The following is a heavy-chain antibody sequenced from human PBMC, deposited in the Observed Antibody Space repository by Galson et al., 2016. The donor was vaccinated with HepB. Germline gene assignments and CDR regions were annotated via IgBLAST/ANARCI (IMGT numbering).Heavy chain of an antibody. CDR1: GGILATST. J-gene: IGHJ6*03. V-gene: IGHV1-69*02. D-gene: IGHD5-24*01. CDR3: ARHIGHNSYLDV. CDR2: VVPMLQMT. Sequence: SVKVSCMASGGILATSTFSWVRQAPGHGLEWLGRVVPMLQMTTSAEKFQGRVTISADTSTNPAYMELTGLRSNDTAVYYCARHIGHNSYLDVWGTGTMVTISS.